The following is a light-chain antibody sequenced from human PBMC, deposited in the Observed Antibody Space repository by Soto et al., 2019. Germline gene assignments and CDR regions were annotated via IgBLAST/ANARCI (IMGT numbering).Light chain of an antibody. Sequence: DIQMSQSTSTLSASVGDRVTITCRASQSISSWLAWYQQKPGKAPKLLIYKASSLESGVPSRFSGSGSGTEFTLTISSLQPDDFATYYCQQYNSYSRTWTFGQGTKVDIK. CDR1: QSISSW. CDR2: KAS. CDR3: QQYNSYSRTWT. V-gene: IGKV1-5*03. J-gene: IGKJ1*01.